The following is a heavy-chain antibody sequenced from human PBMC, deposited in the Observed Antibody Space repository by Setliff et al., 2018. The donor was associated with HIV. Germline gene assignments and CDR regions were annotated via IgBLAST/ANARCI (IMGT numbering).Heavy chain of an antibody. V-gene: IGHV4-38-2*01. CDR3: ASTSSTKTLPDAFDI. CDR1: GYSISSGYY. J-gene: IGHJ3*02. D-gene: IGHD2-2*01. Sequence: PSETLSLTCAVSGYSISSGYYWGWIRQPPGKGLEWIGSIYHSGSTYYNPSLKSRVTMSIDTSKSQFSLKLSSVTAADTAVYYCASTSSTKTLPDAFDIWGQGTMVTVSS. CDR2: IYHSGST.